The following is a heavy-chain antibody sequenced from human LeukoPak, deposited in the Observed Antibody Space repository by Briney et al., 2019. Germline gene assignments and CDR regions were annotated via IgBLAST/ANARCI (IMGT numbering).Heavy chain of an antibody. D-gene: IGHD2-15*01. Sequence: SETLSLTCSVSGGSISSYYWSWIRQPPGKGLEWIGYIYYSGRTSYNPSLKSRVTISVDTSKNQFSLRLSSVTAADTAVYYCASEVKGVVAHWGQGTLVTVSS. V-gene: IGHV4-59*01. J-gene: IGHJ4*02. CDR1: GGSISSYY. CDR3: ASEVKGVVAH. CDR2: IYYSGRT.